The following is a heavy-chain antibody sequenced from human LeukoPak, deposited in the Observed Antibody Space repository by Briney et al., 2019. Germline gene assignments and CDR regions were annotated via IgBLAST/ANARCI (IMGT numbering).Heavy chain of an antibody. D-gene: IGHD6-13*01. V-gene: IGHV3-23*01. CDR1: GFTFSSYA. CDR3: AKDQGYSSSWFDY. CDR2: ISGSGGST. J-gene: IGHJ4*02. Sequence: PGGSLRLSCAASGFTFSSYAMSWVRQPPGKGLEWVSAISGSGGSTYYADSVKGRFTISRDNSKNTLYLQMNSLRAEDTAVYYCAKDQGYSSSWFDYWGQGTLVTVSS.